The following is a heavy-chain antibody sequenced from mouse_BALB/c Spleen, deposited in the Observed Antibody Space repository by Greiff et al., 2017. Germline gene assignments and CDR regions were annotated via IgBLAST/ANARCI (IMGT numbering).Heavy chain of an antibody. Sequence: QVQLQQSGAELMKPGASVKISCKATGYTFSSYWIEWVKQRPGHGLEWIGEILPGSGSTNYNEKFKGKATFTADTSSNTAYMQLSSLTSEDSAVYYCAREGYRGGAMDYWGQGTSVTVSS. CDR2: ILPGSGST. J-gene: IGHJ4*01. D-gene: IGHD2-14*01. V-gene: IGHV1-9*01. CDR1: GYTFSSYW. CDR3: AREGYRGGAMDY.